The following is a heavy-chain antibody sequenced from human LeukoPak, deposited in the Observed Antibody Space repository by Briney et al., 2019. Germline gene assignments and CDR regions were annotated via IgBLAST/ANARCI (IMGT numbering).Heavy chain of an antibody. CDR2: IYYSGST. D-gene: IGHD3-22*01. Sequence: SETLSLTCTVSGGSISSYYWSWIRQPPGKGLEWIGYIYYSGSTNSNPSLKSRVTISVDTSKNQFSLKLSSVTAADTAVYYCARDVGNYYDSSGWAWFDPWGQGTLVTVSS. CDR3: ARDVGNYYDSSGWAWFDP. V-gene: IGHV4-59*01. J-gene: IGHJ5*02. CDR1: GGSISSYY.